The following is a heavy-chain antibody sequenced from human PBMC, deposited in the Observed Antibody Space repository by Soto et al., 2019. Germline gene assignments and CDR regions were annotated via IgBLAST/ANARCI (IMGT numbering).Heavy chain of an antibody. J-gene: IGHJ4*02. D-gene: IGHD3-10*01. CDR2: ISAYNGNT. CDR1: GYTFTSYG. Sequence: ASVKVSCKASGYTFTSYGISWVRQAPGQGLEWMGWISAYNGNTNYAQKLQGRVTMTTDTSTSTAYMELRSLRAEDTAVYYCARVKVRGVIPQSFSAFDYWGQGTLVTVSS. CDR3: ARVKVRGVIPQSFSAFDY. V-gene: IGHV1-18*01.